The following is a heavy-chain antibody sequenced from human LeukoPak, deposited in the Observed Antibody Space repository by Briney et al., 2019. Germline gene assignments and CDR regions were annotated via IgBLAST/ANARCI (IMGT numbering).Heavy chain of an antibody. CDR1: GYSISSGYY. J-gene: IGHJ6*03. V-gene: IGHV4-38-2*01. CDR3: ANHYYYYMDV. D-gene: IGHD1-14*01. CDR2: IYHSGST. Sequence: SETLSLTCAVSGYSISSGYYWGWIRHPPGKGLEWIGSIYHSGSTYYNPSLKSRVTISVDTSKNQFSLKLSSVTAADTAVYYCANHYYYYMDVWGKGTTVTVSS.